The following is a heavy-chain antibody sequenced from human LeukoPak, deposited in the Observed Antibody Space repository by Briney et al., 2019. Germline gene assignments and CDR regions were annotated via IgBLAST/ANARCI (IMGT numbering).Heavy chain of an antibody. CDR3: ARAGIRGLYYYMDV. Sequence: SETLSLTCILSGGSLSHYYWSSIRQPPGKGLEWIGYISYSGSTNYNPSLKSRVTISVDTSKNQFSLKLRSVTAADTAVYYCARAGIRGLYYYMDVWGKGTTVTISS. CDR1: GGSLSHYY. D-gene: IGHD1-14*01. J-gene: IGHJ6*03. V-gene: IGHV4-59*01. CDR2: ISYSGST.